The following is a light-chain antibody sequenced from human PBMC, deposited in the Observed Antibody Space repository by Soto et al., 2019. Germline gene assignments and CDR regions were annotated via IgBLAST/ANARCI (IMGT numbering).Light chain of an antibody. CDR2: DTS. V-gene: IGKV3-11*01. Sequence: EIVLTQSPVTLSLPPGERATLSCRASQSVSSYLAWYQQKPGQAPRLLIYDTSNRASGIPARFSGSGSGTDFTLTISSLEPEDFAVYYCQQRGSWPPRMYTFGQGTKLEIK. CDR1: QSVSSY. J-gene: IGKJ2*01. CDR3: QQRGSWPPRMYT.